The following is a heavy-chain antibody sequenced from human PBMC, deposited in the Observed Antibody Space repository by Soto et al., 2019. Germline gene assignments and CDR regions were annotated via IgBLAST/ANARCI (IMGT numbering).Heavy chain of an antibody. CDR2: PYYRSKWYN. CDR1: GDSVSSNSAA. CDR3: ARGEQYSGRIFDY. J-gene: IGHJ4*01. D-gene: IGHD1-26*01. V-gene: IGHV6-1*01. Sequence: SQPLSLTCAISGDSVSSNSAAWNWIRQSPSRGLEWLGRPYYRSKWYNDYAISMKSRITINPDTSKNQFSLQLDSVTPEDTAVYFCARGEQYSGRIFDYWGQGTLVTVSS.